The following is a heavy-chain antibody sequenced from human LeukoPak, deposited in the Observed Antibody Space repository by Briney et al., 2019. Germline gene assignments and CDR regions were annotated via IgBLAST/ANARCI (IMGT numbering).Heavy chain of an antibody. Sequence: SETLSLTCAVYGGSFSGYYWSWIRQPPGKGLEWIGETNHSGSTYYNPSLKSRVTISVDTSKNQFSLKLSSVTAADTAVYYCARGGMIVVVFDYWGQGTLVTVSS. D-gene: IGHD3-22*01. CDR1: GGSFSGYY. V-gene: IGHV4-34*01. CDR3: ARGGMIVVVFDY. J-gene: IGHJ4*02. CDR2: TNHSGST.